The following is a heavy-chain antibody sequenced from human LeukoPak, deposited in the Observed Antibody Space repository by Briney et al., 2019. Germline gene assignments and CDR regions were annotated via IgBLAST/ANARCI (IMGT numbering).Heavy chain of an antibody. Sequence: ASVKVSCKASGYIFTDYYLHWVRQAPGQGFEWMGWINPNTGGTNYAQNFQGRVTMSRDTSITTAYMELSRLRSDDTAVYYCATAGSSRAAFDIWGQGTMVTVSS. CDR1: GYIFTDYY. D-gene: IGHD3-10*01. J-gene: IGHJ3*02. CDR3: ATAGSSRAAFDI. CDR2: INPNTGGT. V-gene: IGHV1-2*02.